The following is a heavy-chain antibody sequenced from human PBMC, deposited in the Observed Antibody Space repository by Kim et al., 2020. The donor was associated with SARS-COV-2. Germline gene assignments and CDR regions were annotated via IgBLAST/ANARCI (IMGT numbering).Heavy chain of an antibody. CDR2: T. D-gene: IGHD4-17*01. J-gene: IGHJ3*01. V-gene: IGHV3-53*04. CDR3: ARRTVTNFAFDV. Sequence: TYYAGTVKGRLTNSRQHSKSKLFLKMNSLRVEDTAVYYCARRTVTNFAFDVWGQGTMVTVSA.